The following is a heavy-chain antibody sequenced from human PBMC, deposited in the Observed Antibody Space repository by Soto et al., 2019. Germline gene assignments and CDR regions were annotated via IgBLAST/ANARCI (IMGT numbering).Heavy chain of an antibody. CDR2: VYHTGRT. CDR3: ARDDTTGLLEF. V-gene: IGHV4-59*01. Sequence: WTWIRQSPGKGLEWIGYVYHTGRTEYNPSLESRVTISIDMSKKQFSLQLTSVTAADTAVYFCARDDTTGLLEFWGRGTLVTVSS. J-gene: IGHJ4*02.